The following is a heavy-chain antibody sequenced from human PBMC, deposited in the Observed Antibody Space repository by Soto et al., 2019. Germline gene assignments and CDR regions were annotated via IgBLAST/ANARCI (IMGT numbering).Heavy chain of an antibody. J-gene: IGHJ6*02. CDR1: GFTFRDYA. CDR2: ISSDATNK. D-gene: IGHD3-10*01. CDR3: AGQVRAALKYYSTYLDV. Sequence: QVQLVESGGGVVQPGRSLRLSCAASGFTFRDYAMHWIRQAPGKGLEWVTLISSDATNKYLADSVKGRFTISRDNSKNTLYLPMNSLRVEATGLYYCAGQVRAALKYYSTYLDVWGQGTTVTV. V-gene: IGHV3-30-3*01.